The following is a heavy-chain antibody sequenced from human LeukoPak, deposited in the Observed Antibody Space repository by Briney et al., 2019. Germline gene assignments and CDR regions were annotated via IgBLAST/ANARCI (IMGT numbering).Heavy chain of an antibody. CDR1: GFTFSSCW. Sequence: PGGSLRLSCAASGFTFSSCWMSWVRQAPGKGLEWVANIKQDGSEKYLVDSLRGRFTISRDNDKRLLYLQMNSLRVKDTAVYYCARVGPPYYYYYMDVWGQGTTVTVSS. CDR2: IKQDGSEK. CDR3: ARVGPPYYYYYMDV. V-gene: IGHV3-7*01. J-gene: IGHJ6*03.